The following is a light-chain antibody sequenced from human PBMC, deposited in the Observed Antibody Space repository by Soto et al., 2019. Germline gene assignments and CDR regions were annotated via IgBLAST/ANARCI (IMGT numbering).Light chain of an antibody. Sequence: PATLSSSPDQTATRSCRASQDVGTRLAWYQQKPGQAPRLLIYATSTRATGIPDRFSGSGSVTDFTPTISRLEPEDFAVYYCQQFGISPWTFGQGTKVDIK. CDR3: QQFGISPWT. V-gene: IGKV3-20*01. J-gene: IGKJ1*01. CDR1: QDVGTR. CDR2: ATS.